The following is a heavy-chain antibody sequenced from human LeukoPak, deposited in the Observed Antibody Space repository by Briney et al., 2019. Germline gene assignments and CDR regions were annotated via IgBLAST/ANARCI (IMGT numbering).Heavy chain of an antibody. CDR1: GYTFTNYY. Sequence: ASVKVSCKASGYTFTNYYIHWVRQAPGQGLECMGIINPSGGSTNYAQKFQGRVTMTRDTSTNTVYMELSSLRSEDTAVYYCARGPSITMVQGGQWYYYMDAWGKGTTVTISS. CDR3: ARGPSITMVQGGQWYYYMDA. D-gene: IGHD3-10*01. V-gene: IGHV1-46*01. J-gene: IGHJ6*03. CDR2: INPSGGST.